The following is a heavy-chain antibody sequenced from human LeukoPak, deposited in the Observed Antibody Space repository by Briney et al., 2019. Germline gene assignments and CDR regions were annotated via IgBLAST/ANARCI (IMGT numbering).Heavy chain of an antibody. D-gene: IGHD3-10*01. J-gene: IGHJ4*02. CDR1: GGSISTSSYY. Sequence: PSETLSLTCTVSGGSISTSSYYWSWIRQSPGKGLEWIGSIYYSGSTYYNPSLKSRVTISVDTSKNQFSLKLSSVTAADTAVYYCARTRYYYNSRSYGAPYYFDYWGQGTLVTVSS. CDR3: ARTRYYYNSRSYGAPYYFDY. CDR2: IYYSGST. V-gene: IGHV4-39*01.